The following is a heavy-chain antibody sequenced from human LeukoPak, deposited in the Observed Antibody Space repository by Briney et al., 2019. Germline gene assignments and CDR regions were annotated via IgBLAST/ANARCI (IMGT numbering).Heavy chain of an antibody. CDR2: IYYSGST. V-gene: IGHV4-39*01. D-gene: IGHD1-26*01. CDR3: ARMGELLGLVSDY. CDR1: GGSISSSSYY. J-gene: IGHJ4*02. Sequence: TETLSLTCTVSGGSISSSSYYWGWIRQPPGKGLEWIGSIYYSGSTYCNPSLKSRVTISVDTSKNQFSLKLSSVTAADTAVYYCARMGELLGLVSDYWGQGTLVTVSS.